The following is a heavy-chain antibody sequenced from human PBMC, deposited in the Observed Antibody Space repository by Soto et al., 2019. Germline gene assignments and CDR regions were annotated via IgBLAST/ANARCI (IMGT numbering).Heavy chain of an antibody. Sequence: PGGSLRLSCAASGFTFSSYGMHWVRQAPGKGLEWVAVIWYDGSSTYYADSVRGRLTISRDNSKNTLYLQMNSLRAEDTAVYYCAKGYSYGLNYFDYWGQGTLVTVSS. CDR3: AKGYSYGLNYFDY. CDR1: GFTFSSYG. V-gene: IGHV3-33*06. D-gene: IGHD5-18*01. CDR2: IWYDGSST. J-gene: IGHJ4*02.